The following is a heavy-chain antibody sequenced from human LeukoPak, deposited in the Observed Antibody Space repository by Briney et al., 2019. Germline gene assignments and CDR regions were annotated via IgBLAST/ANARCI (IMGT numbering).Heavy chain of an antibody. Sequence: SETLSLTCTVSGASISDYFWSWIRQSPGKGLEWIGYIYYKGDTNYNPSLTSRVTISMNTSKNQFSLKLSSVTAADTAVYYCARDVGYGQAFDPWGQGTLVTVSS. J-gene: IGHJ5*02. D-gene: IGHD2-15*01. CDR3: ARDVGYGQAFDP. CDR2: IYYKGDT. CDR1: GASISDYF. V-gene: IGHV4-59*13.